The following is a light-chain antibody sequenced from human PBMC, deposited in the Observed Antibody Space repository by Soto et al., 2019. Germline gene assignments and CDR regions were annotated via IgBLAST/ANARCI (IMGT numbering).Light chain of an antibody. CDR1: QSVSSSY. J-gene: IGKJ1*01. V-gene: IGKV3-20*01. Sequence: EIVLTQSPGTLSLSPGERATLSCRASQSVSSSYLAWYQQKPGQAPRLLIYGASSRATGIPDRFSGSGSGKDFTLTISRLEAEDFAVYYCQQDGSSRTFGQGTKVEIK. CDR3: QQDGSSRT. CDR2: GAS.